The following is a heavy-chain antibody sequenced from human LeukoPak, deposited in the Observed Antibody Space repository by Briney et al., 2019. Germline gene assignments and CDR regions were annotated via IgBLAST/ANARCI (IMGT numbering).Heavy chain of an antibody. CDR3: AKVEEDRSLVGGIGTIES. CDR1: GFIFHSHA. D-gene: IGHD1-26*01. V-gene: IGHV3-23*01. Sequence: PGGSLRLSCAASGFIFHSHAMTWVRQAPGKGLEWVSAISGSGNRIYYADSVKARFTITRDNSKNTLYLQLSGLGAEDTAMYYCAKVEEDRSLVGGIGTIESWGPGTLVTVSS. J-gene: IGHJ4*02. CDR2: ISGSGNRI.